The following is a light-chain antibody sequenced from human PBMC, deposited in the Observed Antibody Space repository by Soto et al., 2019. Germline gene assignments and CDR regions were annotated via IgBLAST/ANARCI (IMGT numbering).Light chain of an antibody. CDR1: LSVGGW. CDR2: AAS. V-gene: IGKV1-12*01. Sequence: IQMTQSPSSVSASLGDSVSINCRASLSVGGWLAWYRQKPGKAPEFLIFAASTLHSGVPSRFSGSGSGTDFTLTISSLQPEDVATYFCHQTNSPYIFGQGTKVEI. CDR3: HQTNSPYI. J-gene: IGKJ2*01.